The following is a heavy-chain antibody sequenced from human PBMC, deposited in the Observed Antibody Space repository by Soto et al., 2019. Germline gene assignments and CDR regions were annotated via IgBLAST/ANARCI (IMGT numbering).Heavy chain of an antibody. CDR1: GGTFRSYA. CDR3: ARARTGTTSYYYYYGMDV. Sequence: QVQLVQSGAEVKKPGSSVKVSCKASGGTFRSYAISWVRQAPGQGIEWMGGIIPIFGTANYAQKFQGRVTITADESTSTAYMALSSLRSEATAVYSCARARTGTTSYYYYYGMDVWGQGTTVTVSS. D-gene: IGHD1-7*01. J-gene: IGHJ6*02. CDR2: IIPIFGTA. V-gene: IGHV1-69*01.